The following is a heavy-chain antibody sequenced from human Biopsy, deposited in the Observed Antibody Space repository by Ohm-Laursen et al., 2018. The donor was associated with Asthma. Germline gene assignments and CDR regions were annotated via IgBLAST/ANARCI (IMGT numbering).Heavy chain of an antibody. J-gene: IGHJ5*02. V-gene: IGHV3-11*01. CDR3: ARVLESSSWGPFYFFTLDA. Sequence: SLRLSCTASGFSFGDYFMTWVRQAPGKGLEWVASISSSGSTKYPSESVLGRCTISRDNTQKSMSLELRSLRVEDTAIYYCARVLESSSWGPFYFFTLDAWGQGTLVTVSS. D-gene: IGHD6-13*01. CDR2: ISSSGSTK. CDR1: GFSFGDYF.